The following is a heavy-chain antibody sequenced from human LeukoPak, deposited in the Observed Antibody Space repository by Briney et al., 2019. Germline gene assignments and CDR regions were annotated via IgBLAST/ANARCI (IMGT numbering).Heavy chain of an antibody. CDR2: IIPIFGTA. V-gene: IGHV1-69*06. CDR3: ARDYCSGGSCYFRFDY. CDR1: GYTFTSYG. D-gene: IGHD2-15*01. J-gene: IGHJ4*02. Sequence: SVKVSCKASGYTFTSYGISWVRQAPGQGLEWMGGIIPIFGTANYAQKFQGRVTITADKSTSTAYMGLSSLRSEDTAVYYCARDYCSGGSCYFRFDYWGQGTLVTVSS.